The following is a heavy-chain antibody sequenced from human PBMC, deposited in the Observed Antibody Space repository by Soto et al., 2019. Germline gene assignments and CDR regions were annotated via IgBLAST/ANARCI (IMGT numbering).Heavy chain of an antibody. J-gene: IGHJ4*02. CDR3: ARARPYYDSSGYYDS. CDR2: TYYRSKWFN. D-gene: IGHD3-22*01. CDR1: GHSVSGNSAA. Sequence: SQPLSLTFSISGHSVSGNSAAWNWIKQSPSTGLEWLGRTYYRSKWFNDYAVSVKSRITINPDTSKNQFSLQLSSVTPEDTAVYYCARARPYYDSSGYYDSWGQGILVPVSS. V-gene: IGHV6-1*01.